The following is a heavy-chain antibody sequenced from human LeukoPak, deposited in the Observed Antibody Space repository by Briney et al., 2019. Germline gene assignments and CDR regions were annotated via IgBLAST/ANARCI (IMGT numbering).Heavy chain of an antibody. CDR1: GYTFTSYV. V-gene: IGHV1-8*02. Sequence: GASVKVSCKASGYTFTSYVSWVRQAPGQGLEWMGWMNPNSGNTGYAQKFQGRVTMTRNTSISTAYMELSSLRSEDTAVYYCARDSQGFDYWGQGTLVTVSS. CDR2: MNPNSGNT. J-gene: IGHJ4*02. CDR3: ARDSQGFDY.